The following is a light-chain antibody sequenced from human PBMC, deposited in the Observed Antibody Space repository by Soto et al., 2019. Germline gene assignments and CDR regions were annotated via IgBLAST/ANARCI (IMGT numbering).Light chain of an antibody. V-gene: IGKV1-5*01. CDR2: DAS. CDR1: QSISSW. CDR3: QHYTGYPTWT. J-gene: IGKJ1*01. Sequence: DIQMTQSPSTLSASVGDRVTITCRASQSISSWLAWYQQKPGKAPKLLIYDASNLESGVPSRFSGSGSGTEFTLTISSLQPDDFATYYCQHYTGYPTWTFGQGTKVDIK.